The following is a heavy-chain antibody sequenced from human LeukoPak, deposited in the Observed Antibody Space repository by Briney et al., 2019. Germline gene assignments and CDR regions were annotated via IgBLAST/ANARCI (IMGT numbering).Heavy chain of an antibody. CDR3: AIYYYDSSGYNNYFDY. J-gene: IGHJ4*02. V-gene: IGHV4-39*01. Sequence: SETLSLTCTVSGGSISSSSYYWGWIRQPPGKGLEWIGSIYYSGSTYYNPSLKSRVTISVDTSKNQFSLKLSSVTAADTAVYYCAIYYYDSSGYNNYFDYWGQGTLVTVSS. D-gene: IGHD3-22*01. CDR2: IYYSGST. CDR1: GGSISSSSYY.